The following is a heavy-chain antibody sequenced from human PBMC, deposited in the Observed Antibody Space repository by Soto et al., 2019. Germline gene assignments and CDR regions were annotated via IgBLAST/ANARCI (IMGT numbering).Heavy chain of an antibody. CDR1: GFTFSSYG. V-gene: IGHV3-30*18. CDR2: ISYDGSNK. D-gene: IGHD1-26*01. CDR3: AKSGEMGATDY. Sequence: QVQLMESGGGVVQPGRSLRLSCAASGFTFSSYGMHWVRQAPGKGLEWVAVISYDGSNKYYADSVKGRFTISRDNSKNTLYLQMNSLRAEDTAVYYCAKSGEMGATDYWGQGTLVTVSS. J-gene: IGHJ4*02.